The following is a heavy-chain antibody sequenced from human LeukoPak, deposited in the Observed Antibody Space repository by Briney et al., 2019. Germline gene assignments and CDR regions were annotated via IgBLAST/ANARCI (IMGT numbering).Heavy chain of an antibody. D-gene: IGHD6-13*01. CDR3: ARRYSSSWYARGYFDY. Sequence: PSETLSLTCAVYGGSFSGYYWSWIRQPPGKGLEWIAEINHSGSTNYNPSLKSRVTISVDTSKNQSSLKLSSVTAADTAVYYCARRYSSSWYARGYFDYWGQGTLVTVSS. CDR1: GGSFSGYY. CDR2: INHSGST. V-gene: IGHV4-34*01. J-gene: IGHJ4*02.